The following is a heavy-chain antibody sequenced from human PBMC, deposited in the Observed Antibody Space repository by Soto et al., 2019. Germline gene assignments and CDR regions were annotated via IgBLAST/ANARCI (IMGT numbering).Heavy chain of an antibody. CDR2: ISYDGSNK. CDR1: GFTFSSYG. V-gene: IGHV3-30*18. CDR3: AKAFTDHSYFDY. J-gene: IGHJ4*02. Sequence: QSLSCAASGFTFSSYGVHCVRQAPGKGLEGVAVISYDGSNKYYADSVKGRFTISRDNSKNTLYLQMNSLRAEDTAVYYCAKAFTDHSYFDYWGQGTLVTVSS.